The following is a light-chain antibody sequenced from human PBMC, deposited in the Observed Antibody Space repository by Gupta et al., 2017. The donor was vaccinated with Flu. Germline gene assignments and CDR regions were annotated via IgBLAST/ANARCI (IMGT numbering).Light chain of an antibody. CDR2: AAS. CDR1: QSIYEY. Sequence: PPSLSASVGDRVTITCRASQSIYEYVNWYQQKPGEAPRLLIYAASTLQSGVPSRFSGSGSGSDFTLTITSLQPEDLATYYCQQADKSPQTFGQGTTVDVK. J-gene: IGKJ1*01. CDR3: QQADKSPQT. V-gene: IGKV1-39*01.